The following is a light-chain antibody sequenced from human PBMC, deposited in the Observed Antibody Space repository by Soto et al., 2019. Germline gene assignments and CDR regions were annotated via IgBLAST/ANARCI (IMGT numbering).Light chain of an antibody. CDR2: DAS. V-gene: IGKV3-11*01. Sequence: EIVLTQSPATLSLSPGERATLSCRASQSVSSYLAWYQQKPGQAPRLLIYDASNRATGIPARFSGSGSGTDFTLTISSLEPEDFAVYYCQQRSNWPFFITFGQGTRLEIK. CDR1: QSVSSY. CDR3: QQRSNWPFFIT. J-gene: IGKJ5*01.